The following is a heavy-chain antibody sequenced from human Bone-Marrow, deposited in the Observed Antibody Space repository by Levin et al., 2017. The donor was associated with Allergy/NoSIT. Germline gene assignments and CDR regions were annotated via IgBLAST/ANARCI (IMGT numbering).Heavy chain of an antibody. J-gene: IGHJ5*02. CDR2: INHSGST. CDR1: GVSFSGYY. Sequence: GSLRLSCAVYGVSFSGYYWSWIRQPPGKGLEWIGEINHSGSTNYNPSLKSRVTISVDTSKNQFSLKLSSVTAADTAVYYCARRTTLLWFGELPYIWFDPWGQGTLVTVSS. V-gene: IGHV4-34*01. D-gene: IGHD3-10*01. CDR3: ARRTTLLWFGELPYIWFDP.